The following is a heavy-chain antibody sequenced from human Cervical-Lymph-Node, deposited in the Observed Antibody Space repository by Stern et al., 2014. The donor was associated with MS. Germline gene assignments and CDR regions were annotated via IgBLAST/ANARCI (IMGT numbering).Heavy chain of an antibody. V-gene: IGHV1-69*01. Sequence: VQLVESGAEVKKPGSSVKVSCKASGGTFSSYAISWVRQAPGRGLEWRGEIIPMFGTTRSARKFQGRVTIIADGSTTTAYMELSSLRSEDTAIYYCARRDYYDSSGYYGDALDIWGQGTMVTVSS. D-gene: IGHD3-22*01. CDR3: ARRDYYDSSGYYGDALDI. J-gene: IGHJ3*02. CDR1: GGTFSSYA. CDR2: IIPMFGTT.